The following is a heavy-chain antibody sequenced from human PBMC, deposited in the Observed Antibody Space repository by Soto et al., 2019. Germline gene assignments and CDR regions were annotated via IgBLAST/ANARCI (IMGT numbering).Heavy chain of an antibody. D-gene: IGHD6-19*01. V-gene: IGHV4-4*07. CDR2: IYTSGST. CDR3: ARSLAVEGYYFDY. Sequence: PSETLSLTCTFSVVSISSYYWSWIRHPAGKGLEWIGRIYTSGSTNYNPSLKSRVTMSVDTSKNQFSLKLSSVTAADTAVYYCARSLAVEGYYFDYWGQGTLVIVSS. CDR1: VVSISSYY. J-gene: IGHJ4*02.